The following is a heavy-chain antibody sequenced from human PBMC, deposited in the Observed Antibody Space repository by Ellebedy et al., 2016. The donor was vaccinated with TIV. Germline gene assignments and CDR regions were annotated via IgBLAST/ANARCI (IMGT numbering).Heavy chain of an antibody. CDR1: GYTFTSHT. V-gene: IGHV1-3*01. Sequence: ASVKVFCXASGYTFTSHTIDWVRQAPGQRLEWLGWINAGNGNTKYSQKFQGRVTITRDTSASTVYMEMSSLRSEDTAVFYCARDPEGAYYYGSGKFDYWGQGTLVTVSS. D-gene: IGHD3-10*01. CDR2: INAGNGNT. J-gene: IGHJ4*02. CDR3: ARDPEGAYYYGSGKFDY.